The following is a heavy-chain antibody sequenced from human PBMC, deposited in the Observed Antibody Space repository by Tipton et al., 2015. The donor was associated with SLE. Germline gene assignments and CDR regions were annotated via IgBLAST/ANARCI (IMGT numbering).Heavy chain of an antibody. CDR1: GDSISSYY. D-gene: IGHD3-3*01. CDR2: TLYTGST. V-gene: IGHV4-59*01. CDR3: ARGSYDFWSGKPEKYFDP. Sequence: TLSLTCTVSGDSISSYYWTWIRQPPGKGLEWIGYTLYTGSTNYNSSLKSRVTISVDKSKNQVSLKLSAVTAADTAVYYCARGSYDFWSGKPEKYFDPWGQGTLVTVSS. J-gene: IGHJ5*02.